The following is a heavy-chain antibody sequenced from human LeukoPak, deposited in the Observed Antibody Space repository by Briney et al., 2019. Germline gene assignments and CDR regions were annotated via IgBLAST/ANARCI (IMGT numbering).Heavy chain of an antibody. CDR1: GYSFTGYY. V-gene: IGHV1-2*02. Sequence: GASVKVSCKASGYSFTGYYIHWVRQAPGQGLEWMGWINPNSGDTKYVQKFQGRVTMTRDTSISAAYMELSRLRSDDTAVYYCAREGHGDYADNWFDPWGQGTLVTVSS. J-gene: IGHJ5*02. CDR2: INPNSGDT. CDR3: AREGHGDYADNWFDP. D-gene: IGHD4-17*01.